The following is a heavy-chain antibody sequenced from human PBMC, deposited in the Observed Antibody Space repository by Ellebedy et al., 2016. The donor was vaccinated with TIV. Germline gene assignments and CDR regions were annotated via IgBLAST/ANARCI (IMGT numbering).Heavy chain of an antibody. V-gene: IGHV1-69*06. CDR2: IIPISGTP. CDR3: ARNWRAFDY. CDR1: GGTFSTYA. J-gene: IGHJ4*02. Sequence: AASVTVSCKASGGTFSTYAFIWVRPAPGQGLSWMGGIIPISGTPSYPQKFQGRVTITADKSTSTAYMELSSLRSEDTAVYYCARNWRAFDYWGQGTLATVSS. D-gene: IGHD3-3*01.